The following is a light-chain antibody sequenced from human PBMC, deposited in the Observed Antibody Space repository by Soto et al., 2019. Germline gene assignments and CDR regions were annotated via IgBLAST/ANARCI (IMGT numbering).Light chain of an antibody. J-gene: IGKJ3*01. CDR2: AAS. CDR3: QKLNSVPPFT. Sequence: IQLTQSPSSLSASVGDRVTITCRASQDSSNYLGWYQQKPGKVPKLLISAASTLQTGVPSRFSGGGSGTDFTLTISSLQPEDFATYYCQKLNSVPPFTFGPGTKVDI. CDR1: QDSSNY. V-gene: IGKV1-9*01.